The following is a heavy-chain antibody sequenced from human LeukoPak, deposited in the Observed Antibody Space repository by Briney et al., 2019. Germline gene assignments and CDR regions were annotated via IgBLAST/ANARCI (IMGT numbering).Heavy chain of an antibody. CDR1: GFSLSTSGMC. J-gene: IGHJ6*02. V-gene: IGHV2-70*01. D-gene: IGHD3-3*01. CDR3: ARMHTYYDFWSGYYTRRYYGMDV. CDR2: IDWDDDK. Sequence: SGPALVKPTQTLTLTFTFSGFSLSTSGMCVRWIRQRPGKALEWLALIDWDDDKYYSTSLKTRLTISKDTSKNQVVLTMTNMDPVDTATYYCARMHTYYDFWSGYYTRRYYGMDVWGQGTTVTVSS.